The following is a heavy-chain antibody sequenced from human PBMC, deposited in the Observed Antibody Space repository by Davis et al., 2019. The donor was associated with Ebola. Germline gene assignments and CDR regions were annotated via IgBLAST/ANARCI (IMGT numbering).Heavy chain of an antibody. Sequence: GESLKISCAASGFTFSNNWMHWVRQAPGKGLEWVAVISYDGSNKYYADSVKGRFTISRDNSKNTLYLQMNSLRAEDTAVYFCAREPTGNYYYFYGMDVWGKGTTVSVSS. D-gene: IGHD4-11*01. CDR1: GFTFSNNW. J-gene: IGHJ6*04. CDR3: AREPTGNYYYFYGMDV. V-gene: IGHV3-30-3*01. CDR2: ISYDGSNK.